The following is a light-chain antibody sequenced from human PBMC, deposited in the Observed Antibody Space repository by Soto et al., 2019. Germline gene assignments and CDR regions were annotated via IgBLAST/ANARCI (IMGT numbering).Light chain of an antibody. V-gene: IGKV3-20*01. J-gene: IGKJ1*01. CDR2: DAS. Sequence: EVVLTQSPGTLSLSPGETATLSCRASESFSRNYLAWYQQKPGQPPRLLIYDASTRATGIPDRFSGSGSGTDFTLTISRLKPEDFAVYYCQQYVRSHLTFGQGTKVDIK. CDR1: ESFSRNY. CDR3: QQYVRSHLT.